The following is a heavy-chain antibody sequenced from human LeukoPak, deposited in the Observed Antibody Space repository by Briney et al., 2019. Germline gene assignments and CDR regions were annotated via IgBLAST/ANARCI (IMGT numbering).Heavy chain of an antibody. V-gene: IGHV4-34*01. J-gene: IGHJ6*03. CDR1: GGSLSGYY. D-gene: IGHD6-19*01. Sequence: SETLSLTCAVYGGSLSGYYWSWIRQPPGKGLEWIGEINHSGRTNYNPSLKSRVTISVDTSKNQFSLKLSSVTGADTAVYYCARGFIAVALTYYYYYMDVWGKGTTVTVSS. CDR2: INHSGRT. CDR3: ARGFIAVALTYYYYYMDV.